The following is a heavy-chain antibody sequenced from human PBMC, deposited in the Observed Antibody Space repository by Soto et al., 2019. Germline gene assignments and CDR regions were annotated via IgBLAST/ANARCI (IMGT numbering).Heavy chain of an antibody. CDR1: GYTLTELS. J-gene: IGHJ4*02. CDR2: FDPEDGET. Sequence: ASVKVSCKVSGYTLTELSMHWVRQAPGKGLEWMGGFDPEDGETIHAQKFQGRVTMTEDTSTDTAYMELSSLRSEDTAVYYCATDARSGDYEFVYWGQGTLVTVSS. CDR3: ATDARSGDYEFVY. D-gene: IGHD4-17*01. V-gene: IGHV1-24*01.